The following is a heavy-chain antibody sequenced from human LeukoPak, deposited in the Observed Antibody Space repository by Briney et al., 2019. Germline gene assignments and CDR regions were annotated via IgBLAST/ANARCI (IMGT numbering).Heavy chain of an antibody. CDR3: ARGHYREPPRYYYYYMDV. CDR1: GGTFSSYA. V-gene: IGHV1-69*13. J-gene: IGHJ6*03. CDR2: IIPIFGTA. D-gene: IGHD1-26*01. Sequence: GASVKVSCKASGGTFSSYAISWVRQAPGQGLEWMGGIIPIFGTANYAQKFQGRVTITADESTSTAYMELSSLRSEDTAVYYCARGHYREPPRYYYYYMDVWGKGTTVTVSS.